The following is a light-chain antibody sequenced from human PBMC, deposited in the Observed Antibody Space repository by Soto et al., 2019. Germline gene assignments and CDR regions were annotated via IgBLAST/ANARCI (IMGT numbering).Light chain of an antibody. Sequence: QAVVTQPPSASGSPGQSVTISCTGTSSDIGGYNYVSWYQQHPGKAPKLMISEVSKRPSGVPDRFSGSKSGNTASLTVSGLQAEDEADYYCSSYAGSNNVVFGGGTKLTVL. CDR3: SSYAGSNNVV. J-gene: IGLJ2*01. CDR1: SSDIGGYNY. CDR2: EVS. V-gene: IGLV2-8*01.